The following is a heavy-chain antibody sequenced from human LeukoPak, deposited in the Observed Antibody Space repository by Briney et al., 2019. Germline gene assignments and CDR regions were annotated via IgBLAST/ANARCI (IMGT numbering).Heavy chain of an antibody. V-gene: IGHV3-48*02. CDR2: ISSGSDII. CDR1: GFAFSTYN. Sequence: GGSLRLSCVASGFAFSTYNMNWVRQAPGKGLEWVSYISSGSDIIHYADSVKGRFTISRDDAKHSLYLQMNSLRDEDTAVYYCARVKTTVTTYWFDPWGQGTLVTVSS. CDR3: ARVKTTVTTYWFDP. J-gene: IGHJ5*02. D-gene: IGHD4-17*01.